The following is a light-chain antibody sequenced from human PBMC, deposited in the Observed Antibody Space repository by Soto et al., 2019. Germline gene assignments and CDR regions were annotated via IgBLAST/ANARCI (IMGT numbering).Light chain of an antibody. Sequence: DIQMTQFPSSVSASVGDRVTITCRAGQDISRWLAWYQQKPGQAPKLLIHGASSLQDGVPSRFSGSGSGTDFILTISGLQPEDAVTDDCQQEYSCPPTFGQGTRLEI. J-gene: IGKJ5*01. CDR1: QDISRW. CDR2: GAS. V-gene: IGKV1D-12*01. CDR3: QQEYSCPPT.